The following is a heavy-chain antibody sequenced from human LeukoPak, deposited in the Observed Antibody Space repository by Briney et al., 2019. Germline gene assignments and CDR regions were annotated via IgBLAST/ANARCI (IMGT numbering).Heavy chain of an antibody. CDR3: AMDYGDYVYFDC. Sequence: SETLSLTCTVSGGSISSYYWSWIRQPAGKGLEWIGRIYTSGSTNYNPSLKSRVTMSVDTSKNQFSLKLSSVTAADTTVYYCAMDYGDYVYFDCWGQGTLVTVSS. CDR2: IYTSGST. CDR1: GGSISSYY. J-gene: IGHJ4*02. D-gene: IGHD4-17*01. V-gene: IGHV4-4*07.